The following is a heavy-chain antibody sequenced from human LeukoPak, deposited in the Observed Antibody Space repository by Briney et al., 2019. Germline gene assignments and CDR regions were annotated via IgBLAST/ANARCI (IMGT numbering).Heavy chain of an antibody. CDR1: GYTFTNYD. CDR3: TRDWTY. J-gene: IGHJ4*02. CDR2: ENPDSGDT. D-gene: IGHD1-1*01. V-gene: IGHV1-8*01. Sequence: GASVKVSCKTSGYTFTNYDINWVRQASGQGLEWMGWENPDSGDTGYAQKFQGRLTMTTNTSSRMAYMEMTSLRSDDTAVYYCTRDWTYWGPGTLVTVSS.